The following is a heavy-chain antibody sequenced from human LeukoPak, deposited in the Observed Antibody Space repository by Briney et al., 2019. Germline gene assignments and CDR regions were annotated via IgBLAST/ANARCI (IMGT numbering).Heavy chain of an antibody. CDR2: ISYDGSNK. Sequence: GGSLRLSCAASGFTFSSYAMHWVRQAPGKGLEWVAVISYDGSNKYYADSVKGRFTISRDNSKNTLYLQMNSLRAEDTAVYYCARDLRYSSSWNYYYYYYMDVWGKGTTVTVSS. V-gene: IGHV3-30-3*01. CDR1: GFTFSSYA. D-gene: IGHD6-13*01. J-gene: IGHJ6*03. CDR3: ARDLRYSSSWNYYYYYYMDV.